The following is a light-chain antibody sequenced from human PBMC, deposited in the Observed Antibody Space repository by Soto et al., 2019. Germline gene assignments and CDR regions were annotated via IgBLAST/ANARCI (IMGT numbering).Light chain of an antibody. CDR1: RTDVGGYNF. CDR2: EVS. CDR3: CSYVSSKTYV. Sequence: LTQPASVSGSPGQSITISCTGTRTDVGGYNFVSWYQQHPGKAPKLIIYEVSNRPSGVSNRFSGSKSDNTASLTISGLQAEDEADYYCCSYVSSKTYVFGTGTKV. J-gene: IGLJ1*01. V-gene: IGLV2-14*01.